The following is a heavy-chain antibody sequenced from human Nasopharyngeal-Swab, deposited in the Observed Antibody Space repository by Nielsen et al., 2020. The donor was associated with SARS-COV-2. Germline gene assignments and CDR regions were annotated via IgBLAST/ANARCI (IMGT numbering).Heavy chain of an antibody. CDR1: GFIFSASA. J-gene: IGHJ4*02. CDR3: TTDFYFDY. CDR2: IGDKDHNYAT. Sequence: GESLKISCAASGFIFSASAIHWVRQASGKGLEWVGRIGDKDHNYATTYGASVQGRFTISKDDSKNTAFLQMDSLKTEDTALYYCTTDFYFDYWGQGTLVTVSS. V-gene: IGHV3-73*01.